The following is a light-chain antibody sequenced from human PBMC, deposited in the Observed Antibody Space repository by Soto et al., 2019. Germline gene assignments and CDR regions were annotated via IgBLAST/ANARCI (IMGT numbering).Light chain of an antibody. CDR1: QDISNY. V-gene: IGKV1-33*01. Sequence: DIQMTQSPSSLSASVGDRVTITCQASQDISNYLNWYQQKPGKAPKLLIYDASNLETGVPSRFSLSGSRRYFTFTISSLQPEDIATYYCQQYDSLQVTVGPGTKVDIK. J-gene: IGKJ3*01. CDR3: QQYDSLQVT. CDR2: DAS.